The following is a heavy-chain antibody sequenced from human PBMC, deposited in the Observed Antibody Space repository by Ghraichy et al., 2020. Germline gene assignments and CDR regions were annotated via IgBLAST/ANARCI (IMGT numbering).Heavy chain of an antibody. D-gene: IGHD1-26*01. V-gene: IGHV3-21*01. CDR3: ARVRRTIVGATNLDY. CDR2: ISSSSSYI. Sequence: AGSLRLSCAASGFTFSSYSMNWVRQAPGKGLEWVSSISSSSSYIYYADSVKGRFTISRDNAKNSLYLQMNSLRAEDTAVYYCARVRRTIVGATNLDYWGQGTLVTVSS. J-gene: IGHJ4*02. CDR1: GFTFSSYS.